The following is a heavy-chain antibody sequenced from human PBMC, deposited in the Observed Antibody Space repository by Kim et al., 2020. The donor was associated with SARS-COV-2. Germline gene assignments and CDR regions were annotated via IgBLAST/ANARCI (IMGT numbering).Heavy chain of an antibody. V-gene: IGHV3-9*01. CDR1: GFTFDDYA. CDR3: AKDTISSWQLSLSDAFDI. D-gene: IGHD6-13*01. CDR2: ISWNSGSI. Sequence: GGSLRLSCAASGFTFDDYAMHWVRQAPGKGLEWVSGISWNSGSIGYADSVKGRFTISRDNAKNSLYLQMNSLRAEDTALYYCAKDTISSWQLSLSDAFDIWGQGTMVTVSS. J-gene: IGHJ3*02.